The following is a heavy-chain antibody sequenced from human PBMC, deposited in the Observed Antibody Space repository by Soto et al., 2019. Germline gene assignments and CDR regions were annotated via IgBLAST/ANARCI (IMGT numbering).Heavy chain of an antibody. D-gene: IGHD2-2*01. CDR3: ARDLGYCSSTSCLPRYYYYYGMDV. J-gene: IGHJ6*02. CDR1: GGSFSGYY. V-gene: IGHV4-34*01. Sequence: QVQLQQWGAGLLKPSETLSLTCAVYGGSFSGYYWSWIRQPPGKGLEWIGEINHSGSTNYNPSLKSRVTISVDTSKNQFSLKLSSVTAADTAVYYCARDLGYCSSTSCLPRYYYYYGMDVWGQGTTVTVSS. CDR2: INHSGST.